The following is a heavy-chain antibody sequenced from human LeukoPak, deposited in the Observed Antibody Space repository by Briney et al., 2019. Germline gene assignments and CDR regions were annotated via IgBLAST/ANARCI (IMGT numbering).Heavy chain of an antibody. CDR1: SASISGYY. D-gene: IGHD3-16*01. J-gene: IGHJ4*02. V-gene: IGHV4-59*01. CDR3: ARETVMILDY. CDR2: IYSSGST. Sequence: SETLSLTCTVSSASISGYYWTWVRQPPGKGLEWIGYIYSSGSTNYNPSLRSRVTISVDTAKNQFSLQLNSVTAADTAVYYCARETVMILDYWGQGILVTVSS.